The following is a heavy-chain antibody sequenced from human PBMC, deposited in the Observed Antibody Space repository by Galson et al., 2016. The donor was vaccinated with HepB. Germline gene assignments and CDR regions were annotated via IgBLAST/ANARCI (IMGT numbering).Heavy chain of an antibody. CDR1: GFTFDDYA. CDR2: ISWNSDNI. J-gene: IGHJ4*02. Sequence: SLRLSCAASGFTFDDYAMHWVRQAPGKGLEWVAGISWNSDNIGYADSVKGRFTISRDNAKNFLYLQMDSLRVEDTAVDYCARLNEDDYWGQGTLVTVTS. CDR3: ARLNEDDY. V-gene: IGHV3-9*01.